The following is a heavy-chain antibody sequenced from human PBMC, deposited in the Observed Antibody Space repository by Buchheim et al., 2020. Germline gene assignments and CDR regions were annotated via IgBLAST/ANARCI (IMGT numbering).Heavy chain of an antibody. Sequence: EVQLVESGGDLVQPGGSLSLSCAASGFTFSDYEMHWVRQSTGKGLEWVSAIGTAGDTYYPDSVKGRFTISRENAKKSLYLQMNGLRAEDTAVYYCARGVPGKYFDYWGQGTL. CDR2: IGTAGDT. CDR1: GFTFSDYE. CDR3: ARGVPGKYFDY. V-gene: IGHV3-13*01. D-gene: IGHD1-14*01. J-gene: IGHJ4*02.